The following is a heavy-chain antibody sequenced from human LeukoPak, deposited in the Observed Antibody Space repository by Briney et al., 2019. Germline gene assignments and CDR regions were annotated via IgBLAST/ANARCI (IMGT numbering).Heavy chain of an antibody. V-gene: IGHV1-2*02. CDR1: GYTFTGYY. J-gene: IGHJ4*02. CDR3: ARKGSAYYDFWSGFSPFDY. D-gene: IGHD3-3*01. CDR2: INPNSGGT. Sequence: ASVKVSCKASGYTFTGYYMHWVRQAPGQGLEWMGWINPNSGGTNYAQKFQGRVTMTRDTSISTAYMELSRLRSEDTAVYYCARKGSAYYDFWSGFSPFDYWGQGTLVTVSS.